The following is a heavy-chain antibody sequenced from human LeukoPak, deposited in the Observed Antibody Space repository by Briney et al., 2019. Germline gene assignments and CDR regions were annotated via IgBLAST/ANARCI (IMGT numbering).Heavy chain of an antibody. V-gene: IGHV3-48*03. CDR2: ISFSGSTI. CDR1: GFTFSSYE. J-gene: IGHJ4*02. D-gene: IGHD3-10*02. CDR3: ARGTMFPYSFGY. Sequence: PGGSLRLSCAAPGFTFSSYEMNWVRQAPGKGLEWISYISFSGSTIYYAHSVKGRFTISRDNAKNSLYLQMNSLRAEDTAVYYCARGTMFPYSFGYWGQGTLVTVSS.